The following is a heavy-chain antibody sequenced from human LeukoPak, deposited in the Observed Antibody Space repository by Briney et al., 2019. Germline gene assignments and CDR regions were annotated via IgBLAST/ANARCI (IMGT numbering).Heavy chain of an antibody. D-gene: IGHD5-18*01. CDR2: IYDSGST. CDR1: GGSISSYY. CDR3: ARGYSYGYYYYYYMDV. V-gene: IGHV4-59*01. J-gene: IGHJ6*03. Sequence: PSETLSLTCTVSGGSISSYYWSWIRQPPGKGLEWIGYIYDSGSTNYNPSLKSRVTISVDTSKNQFSLKLSSVTAADTAVYYCARGYSYGYYYYYYMDVWGKGTTVTISS.